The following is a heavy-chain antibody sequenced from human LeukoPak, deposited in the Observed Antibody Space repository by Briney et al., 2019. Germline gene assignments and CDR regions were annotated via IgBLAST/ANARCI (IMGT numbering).Heavy chain of an antibody. D-gene: IGHD6-19*01. CDR2: IKSKTDGGTT. CDR3: TTDGGYSSGWYFDY. CDR1: GFTFSNAW. V-gene: IGHV3-15*01. Sequence: PGGSLRLSCAASGFTFSNAWMSWVRQAPGKGLESVGRIKSKTDGGTTDYAAPVKGRFTISRDDSKNTLYLQMNSLKTEDTAVYYCTTDGGYSSGWYFDYWGQGTLVTVSS. J-gene: IGHJ4*02.